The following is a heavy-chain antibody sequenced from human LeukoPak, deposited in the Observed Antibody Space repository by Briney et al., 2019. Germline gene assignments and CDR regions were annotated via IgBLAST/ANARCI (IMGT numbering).Heavy chain of an antibody. CDR3: ARELFSSGLDY. CDR2: ISSSRSTI. Sequence: GGSLRLSCAASGFTFSSYSMNWVRQAPGKGLEWVSYISSSRSTIYYADSVKGRFTISRDNAKNSLYLQMNSLRAEDTAVYYCARELFSSGLDYWGQGTLVTVSS. V-gene: IGHV3-48*01. CDR1: GFTFSSYS. D-gene: IGHD6-19*01. J-gene: IGHJ4*02.